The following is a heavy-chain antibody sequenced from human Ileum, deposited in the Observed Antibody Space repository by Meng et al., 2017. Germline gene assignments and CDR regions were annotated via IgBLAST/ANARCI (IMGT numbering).Heavy chain of an antibody. Sequence: VQRGRAGGGVGQPGGSLGLSCAASGFTFGSYAMHWVRQAPGKGLEWVAGISYDGSHKFYADSVKGRFAISRDNSENTLFLQMSGLRADDTALYYCTRDYNDGSGRFDIWGQGTLVTVSS. D-gene: IGHD3-22*01. CDR2: ISYDGSHK. CDR1: GFTFGSYA. J-gene: IGHJ4*02. CDR3: TRDYNDGSGRFDI. V-gene: IGHV3-30*15.